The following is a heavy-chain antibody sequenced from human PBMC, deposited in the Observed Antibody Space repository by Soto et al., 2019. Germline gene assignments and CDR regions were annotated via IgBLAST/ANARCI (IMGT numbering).Heavy chain of an antibody. Sequence: XGSLRLSCAASGFTFSSYWMSWVRQAPGKGLEWVANIKQDGSEKYYVDSVKGRFTISRDNAKNSLYLQMNRLRAEDTAVYYCASSPYSYGFYYYYGMDVWGQGTTVTVSS. CDR1: GFTFSSYW. V-gene: IGHV3-7*01. D-gene: IGHD5-18*01. J-gene: IGHJ6*02. CDR3: ASSPYSYGFYYYYGMDV. CDR2: IKQDGSEK.